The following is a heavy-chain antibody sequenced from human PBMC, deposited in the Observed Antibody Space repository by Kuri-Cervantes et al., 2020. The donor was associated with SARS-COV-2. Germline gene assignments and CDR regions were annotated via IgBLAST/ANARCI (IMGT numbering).Heavy chain of an antibody. J-gene: IGHJ4*02. CDR1: GYIFTTCE. D-gene: IGHD5-24*01. V-gene: IGHV1-18*01. Sequence: ASVKVSCKASGYIFTTCEINWVRQVPGQGLEWIGWMNPNNGNTNYAQILQGRVTMTTDTSTSTAYMELRSLRSFDTAVYYCGKVSWLQLWHRYSDSWGQGTLVTVSS. CDR2: MNPNNGNT. CDR3: GKVSWLQLWHRYSDS.